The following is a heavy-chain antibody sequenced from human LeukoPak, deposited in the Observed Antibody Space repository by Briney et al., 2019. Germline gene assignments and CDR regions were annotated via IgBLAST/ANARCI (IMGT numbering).Heavy chain of an antibody. J-gene: IGHJ4*02. CDR1: AFTVSSNY. V-gene: IGHV3-53*01. Sequence: GGSLRLSCAASAFTVSSNYMSWVRQAPGKGLEWVSVIYSGGSTYYADSVKGRFTISRDNSKNTLYLQMNSLRAEDTAVYYCARDPGTAMDYWGQGTLVTVSS. CDR2: IYSGGST. D-gene: IGHD5-18*01. CDR3: ARDPGTAMDY.